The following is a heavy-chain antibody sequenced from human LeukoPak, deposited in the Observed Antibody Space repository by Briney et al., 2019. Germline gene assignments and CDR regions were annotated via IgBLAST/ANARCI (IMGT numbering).Heavy chain of an antibody. CDR2: ISGSGGST. Sequence: GGSLRLSCAASGFTFSSYAMSWVRQAPGKGLEWVSAISGSGGSTYYADSVKGRFTISRDNSKNTLYLQMNSLRAEDTAVYYCAKSRGTTLTGYYPENWFDPWGQGTLVTVSS. CDR3: AKSRGTTLTGYYPENWFDP. D-gene: IGHD3-9*01. CDR1: GFTFSSYA. V-gene: IGHV3-23*01. J-gene: IGHJ5*02.